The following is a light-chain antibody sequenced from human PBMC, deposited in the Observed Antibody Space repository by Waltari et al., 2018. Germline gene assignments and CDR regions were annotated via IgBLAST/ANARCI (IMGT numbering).Light chain of an antibody. CDR2: EVT. CDR1: SSDIGGHNY. CDR3: TPYTTSVTWV. J-gene: IGLJ3*02. Sequence: QSALTQPASVSGSPRQSITISCTRTSSDIGGHNYVSWYQQHPGTAPKLVIFEVTTRSSGVSNRVSGSKSGDTASLTISGVQAEDEAGCYCTPYTTSVTWVFGGGTKVTVL. V-gene: IGLV2-14*01.